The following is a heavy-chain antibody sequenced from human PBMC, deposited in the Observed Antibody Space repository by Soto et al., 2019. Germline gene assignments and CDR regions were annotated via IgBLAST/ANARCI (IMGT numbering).Heavy chain of an antibody. D-gene: IGHD3-3*01. CDR1: GGSISSSSYY. V-gene: IGHV4-39*07. J-gene: IGHJ4*02. CDR3: ARGRGYYDFWSGYTPYFDY. CDR2: INHSGST. Sequence: SETLSLTCTVSGGSISSSSYYWGWIRQPPGKGLEWIGEINHSGSTNYNPSLKSRVTISVDTSKNQFSLKLSSVTAADTAVYYCARGRGYYDFWSGYTPYFDYRGQGTLVTVSS.